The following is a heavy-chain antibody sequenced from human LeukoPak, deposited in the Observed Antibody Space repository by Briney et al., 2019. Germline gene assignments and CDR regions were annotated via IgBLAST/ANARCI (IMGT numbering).Heavy chain of an antibody. CDR2: ISYDGSNK. CDR1: GFTFSSYA. J-gene: IGHJ4*02. D-gene: IGHD6-19*01. Sequence: SGGSLRLSCAASGFTFSSYAMHWVRQAPGKGLEWVAVISYDGSNKYYADSVKGRFTIPRDNSKNTLYLQMNSLRAEDTAVYYCAREGVAGSQYFDYWGQGTLVTVSS. CDR3: AREGVAGSQYFDY. V-gene: IGHV3-30-3*01.